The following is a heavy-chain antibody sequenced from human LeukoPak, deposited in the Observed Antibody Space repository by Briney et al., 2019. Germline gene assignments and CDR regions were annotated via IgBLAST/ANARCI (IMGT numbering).Heavy chain of an antibody. CDR2: IYYSGST. CDR1: GGPISGYY. D-gene: IGHD3-22*01. J-gene: IGHJ4*02. V-gene: IGHV4-59*01. CDR3: ARQTFSSGYRIFDY. Sequence: PSETLSLPCTVSGGPISGYYWPWPPQPPGKGLEWIGDIYYSGSTSYYPSLKSRVTMSVDTSKRQFALKLSSVTAADTAVYYCARQTFSSGYRIFDYWGQGTLVTVSS.